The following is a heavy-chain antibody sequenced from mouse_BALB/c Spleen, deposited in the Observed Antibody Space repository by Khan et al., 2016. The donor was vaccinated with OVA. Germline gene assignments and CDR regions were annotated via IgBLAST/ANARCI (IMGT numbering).Heavy chain of an antibody. CDR1: GFTFSSYT. Sequence: EVQLQESGGGLVKPGGSLKLSCAASGFTFSSYTMSWVRQTPEKRLEWVATLSSGATYTYYPDSVKARFTISRDNAKNTLYLQMSSLKSEDTAMYYCTRDGNYAHWFFDVWGAGTTVTVSS. CDR3: TRDGNYAHWFFDV. J-gene: IGHJ1*01. D-gene: IGHD2-1*01. V-gene: IGHV5-6-4*01. CDR2: LSSGATYT.